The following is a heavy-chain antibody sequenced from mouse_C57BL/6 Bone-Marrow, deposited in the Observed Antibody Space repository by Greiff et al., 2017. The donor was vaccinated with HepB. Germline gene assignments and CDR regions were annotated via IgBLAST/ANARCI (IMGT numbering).Heavy chain of an antibody. CDR3: ARWLLRFDYAMDY. J-gene: IGHJ4*01. V-gene: IGHV1-42*01. CDR1: GYSFTGYY. CDR2: INPSTGGT. Sequence: EVQLQQSGPELVKPGASVKISCKASGYSFTGYYMNWVKQSPEKSLEWIGEINPSTGGTTYNQKFKAKATLTVDKSSSTAYMQLKSLTSEDSAVYYCARWLLRFDYAMDYWGQGTSVTVSS. D-gene: IGHD2-3*01.